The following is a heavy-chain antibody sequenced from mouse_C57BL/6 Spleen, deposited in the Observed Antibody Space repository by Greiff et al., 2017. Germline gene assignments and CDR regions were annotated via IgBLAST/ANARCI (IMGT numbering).Heavy chain of an antibody. CDR3: ARNEFGYYGSSSFAY. CDR1: GFSLTSYG. J-gene: IGHJ3*01. CDR2: IWSGGST. Sequence: VQLQQSGPGLVQPSQSLSITCTVSGFSLTSYGVHWVRQSPGKGLEWLGVIWSGGSTDSNAAFISRLSISKDNSKSQVFFKMNSLQADDTAIYYCARNEFGYYGSSSFAYWGQGTLVTVSA. D-gene: IGHD1-1*01. V-gene: IGHV2-2*01.